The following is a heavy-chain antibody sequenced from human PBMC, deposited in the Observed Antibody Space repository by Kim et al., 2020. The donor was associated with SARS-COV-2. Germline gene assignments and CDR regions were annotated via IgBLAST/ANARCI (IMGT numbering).Heavy chain of an antibody. CDR3: ATFVSSSGWYYYYYGMDV. CDR2: IYYSGST. CDR1: GGSISSSSYY. J-gene: IGHJ6*02. Sequence: ETLSLTCTVSGGSISSSSYYWGWIRQPPGKGLEWIGTIYYSGSTYYNPSLKSRVTISVDTSKNQFSLKLSSVTAADTAVYYCATFVSSSGWYYYYYGMDVWGQGTTVTVSS. V-gene: IGHV4-39*01. D-gene: IGHD6-19*01.